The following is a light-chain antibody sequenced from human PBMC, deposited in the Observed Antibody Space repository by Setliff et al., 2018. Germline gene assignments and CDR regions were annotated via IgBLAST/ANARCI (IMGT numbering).Light chain of an antibody. J-gene: IGLJ1*01. CDR2: DVS. CDR3: CSYAGSYTALYV. CDR1: SSDVGGYNY. Sequence: QSALTQPRSVSGSPGQSVTISCTGPSSDVGGYNYVSWYQQHPGKAPKLMIYDVSKRPSGVPDRFSGSKSGNTASLTISGLQAEDEADYYCCSYAGSYTALYVFGTGTKVTVL. V-gene: IGLV2-11*01.